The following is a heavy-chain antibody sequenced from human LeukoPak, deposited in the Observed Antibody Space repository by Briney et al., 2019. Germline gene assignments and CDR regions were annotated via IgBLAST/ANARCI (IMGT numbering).Heavy chain of an antibody. Sequence: ASVKVSCKASGYTFTGYYMHWVRQAPGQGLEWMGRINPNSGGTNYAQKFQGRVTMTRDTSISTAYMELSRLRSDDTAVYYCARDYCSSTSCLFDYWGQGTLVTVSS. CDR2: INPNSGGT. V-gene: IGHV1-2*06. D-gene: IGHD2-2*01. J-gene: IGHJ4*02. CDR3: ARDYCSSTSCLFDY. CDR1: GYTFTGYY.